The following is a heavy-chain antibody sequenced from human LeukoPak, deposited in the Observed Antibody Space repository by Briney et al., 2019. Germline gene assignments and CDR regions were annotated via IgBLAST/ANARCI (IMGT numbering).Heavy chain of an antibody. J-gene: IGHJ3*02. Sequence: SETLSLTCTVSGGSISSYYWSWIRQPAGKGLEWIGRIYTSGSTNYNPSLKSRVTMSVDTSKNQFSLKLSSVTAADTAVYYCASFTMVRGVTRPGVAFDIWGQGTMATVSS. CDR3: ASFTMVRGVTRPGVAFDI. CDR2: IYTSGST. V-gene: IGHV4-4*07. CDR1: GGSISSYY. D-gene: IGHD3-10*01.